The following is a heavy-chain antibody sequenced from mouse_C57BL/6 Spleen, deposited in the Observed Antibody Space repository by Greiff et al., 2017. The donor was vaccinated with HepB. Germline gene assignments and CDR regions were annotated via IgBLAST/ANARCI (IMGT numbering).Heavy chain of an antibody. CDR1: GYTFTDYN. D-gene: IGHD4-1*01. Sequence: EVQLQQSGPELVKPGASVKIPCKASGYTFTDYNMDWVKQSHGKSLEWIGDINPNNGGTIYNQKFKGKATLTVDKSSSTAYMGLRSLTSEDTAVYYCARLRLGHYAMDYWGQGTSVTVSS. CDR3: ARLRLGHYAMDY. V-gene: IGHV1-18*01. CDR2: INPNNGGT. J-gene: IGHJ4*01.